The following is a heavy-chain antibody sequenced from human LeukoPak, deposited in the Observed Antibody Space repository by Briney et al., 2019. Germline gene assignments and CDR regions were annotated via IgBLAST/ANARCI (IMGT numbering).Heavy chain of an antibody. Sequence: SETLSLTCSVSGGSISSSSYYWSWIRQPPGKGLEWIGYIYYSGSTNYNPSLKSRVTISLDTSKNQFSLKLSSVTAADTAVYYCARGRGYSGYFGYYYMDVWGKGTTVTISS. V-gene: IGHV4-61*01. CDR2: IYYSGST. J-gene: IGHJ6*03. CDR3: ARGRGYSGYFGYYYMDV. CDR1: GGSISSSSYY. D-gene: IGHD5-12*01.